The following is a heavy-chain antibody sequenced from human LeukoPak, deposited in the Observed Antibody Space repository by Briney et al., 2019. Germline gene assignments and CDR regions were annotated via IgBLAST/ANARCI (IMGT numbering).Heavy chain of an antibody. D-gene: IGHD2-21*02. J-gene: IGHJ4*02. CDR2: IYTSGST. V-gene: IGHV4-61*02. CDR3: AREAYCGGDCYSGFDY. Sequence: SETLSLTCTVSGGSISSGSYYWSWIRQPAGKGLEWIGRIYTSGSTNYNPSLKSRVTISVDTSKNRFSLKLSSVTAADTAVYFCAREAYCGGDCYSGFDYWGQGTLVTVSS. CDR1: GGSISSGSYY.